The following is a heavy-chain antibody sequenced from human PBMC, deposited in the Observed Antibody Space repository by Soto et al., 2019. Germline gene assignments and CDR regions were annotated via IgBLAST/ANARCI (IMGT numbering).Heavy chain of an antibody. CDR3: ARARFSQWSQDYYGLDV. D-gene: IGHD3-3*01. V-gene: IGHV4-39*02. J-gene: IGHJ6*02. CDR2: INHSGSP. Sequence: SETLSLTCTVSGGSISSSSYYWGWIRQPPGKGLEWIGEINHSGSPNYSPSLRGRVTISLDTSKKQFSLNLSSVTAADTAVYFCARARFSQWSQDYYGLDVWGQGTTVTVSS. CDR1: GGSISSSSYY.